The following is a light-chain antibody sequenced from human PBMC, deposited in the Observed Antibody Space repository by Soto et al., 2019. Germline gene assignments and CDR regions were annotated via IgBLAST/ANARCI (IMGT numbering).Light chain of an antibody. V-gene: IGKV1-5*01. CDR1: QSIDRW. CDR2: DGS. Sequence: DIQMTQSTSTLSASVVDRVTITCRASQSIDRWLAWYQQKPGKAPKLVIYDGSTLESGVPSRFSVSGSGTDFTLTISGLQPEDSATYFCQQSYISPQTFGQGTKVDIK. J-gene: IGKJ1*01. CDR3: QQSYISPQT.